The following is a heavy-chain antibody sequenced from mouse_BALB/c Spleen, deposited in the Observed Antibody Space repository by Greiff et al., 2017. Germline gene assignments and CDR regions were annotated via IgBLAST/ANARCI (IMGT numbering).Heavy chain of an antibody. D-gene: IGHD4-1*01. J-gene: IGHJ1*01. V-gene: IGHV1S132*01. CDR2: IFPGTGTT. CDR1: GYTFTSYW. CDR3: ARLELGRWYFDV. Sequence: QVQLKQSGAELVKPGASVKLSCKTSGYTFTSYWIQWVKQRPGQGLGWIGEIFPGTGTTYYNEKFKGKATLPIDTSSSTAYMQLSSLTSEDSAVYFCARLELGRWYFDVWGAGTTVTVSS.